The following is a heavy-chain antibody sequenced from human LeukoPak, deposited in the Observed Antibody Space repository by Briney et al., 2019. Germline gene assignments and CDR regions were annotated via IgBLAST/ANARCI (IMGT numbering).Heavy chain of an antibody. Sequence: SETLSLTCTVSGGSISGYYWSWIRQPPGKGLEWIGFIYYSGSTNYNPSLKSRVTISVDTSKNQFSLKLSSVSAADTAVYYCAGYATTLTTNDYWGQGTLVTVSS. CDR2: IYYSGST. CDR3: AGYATTLTTNDY. J-gene: IGHJ4*02. V-gene: IGHV4-59*08. CDR1: GGSISGYY. D-gene: IGHD4-11*01.